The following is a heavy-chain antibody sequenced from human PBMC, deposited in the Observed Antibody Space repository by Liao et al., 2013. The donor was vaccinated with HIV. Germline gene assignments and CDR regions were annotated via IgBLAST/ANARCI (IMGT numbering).Heavy chain of an antibody. D-gene: IGHD1-26*01. Sequence: QVQLQQWGAGLLKPSETLSLTCAVYGGSFSGYYWSWIRQPPREGAWSGLGKVNHSGSTNSNPSLTSRVTLSVDTSKNQFSLKLSSVTAADTAVXYXVTRRGLYYTRHW. CDR2: VNHSGST. J-gene: IGHJ1*01. V-gene: IGHV4-34*03. CDR3: VTRRGLYYTRH. CDR1: GGSFSGYY.